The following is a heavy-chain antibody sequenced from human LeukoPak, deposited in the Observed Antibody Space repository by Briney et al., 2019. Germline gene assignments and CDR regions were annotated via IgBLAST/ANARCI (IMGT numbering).Heavy chain of an antibody. CDR2: INHSGST. Sequence: PSETLSLTCAVYGGSFSGYYWSWIRQPPGKGLVWIGEINHSGSTNYNPSLKSRVTISVDTSKNQFSLKLSSVTAADTAVYYCARLVGATTTTNWFDPWGQGTLVTVSS. V-gene: IGHV4-34*01. J-gene: IGHJ5*02. D-gene: IGHD1-26*01. CDR3: ARLVGATTTTNWFDP. CDR1: GGSFSGYY.